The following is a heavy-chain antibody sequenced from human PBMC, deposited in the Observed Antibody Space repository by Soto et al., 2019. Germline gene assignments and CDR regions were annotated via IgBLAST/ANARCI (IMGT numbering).Heavy chain of an antibody. Sequence: GGSLRLSCAASGFTFSSYAMHWVRQAPGKGLEWVSAISGSGGSTYYADSVKGRFTISRDKSKNTLYVQMNSLSAEETAVYYCAKGPGIVEWLLLGSWGQGT. CDR2: ISGSGGST. V-gene: IGHV3-23*01. CDR1: GFTFSSYA. D-gene: IGHD3-3*01. J-gene: IGHJ5*02. CDR3: AKGPGIVEWLLLGS.